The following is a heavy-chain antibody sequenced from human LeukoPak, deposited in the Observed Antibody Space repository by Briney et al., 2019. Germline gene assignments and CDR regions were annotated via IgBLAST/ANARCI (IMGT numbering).Heavy chain of an antibody. D-gene: IGHD3-3*01. J-gene: IGHJ4*02. CDR1: GFTFSSYA. CDR3: AKDHTIFGVVENFDY. V-gene: IGHV3-23*01. CDR2: ISGSGGST. Sequence: PGGSLRLSCAVSGFTFSSYAMSWVRQAPGKGLEWVSAISGSGGSTYYADSVKGRFTISRDNSKNTLYLQMNSLRAEDTAVYYCAKDHTIFGVVENFDYWGQGTLVTVSS.